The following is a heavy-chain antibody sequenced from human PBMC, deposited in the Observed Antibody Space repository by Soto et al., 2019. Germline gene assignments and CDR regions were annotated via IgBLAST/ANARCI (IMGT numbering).Heavy chain of an antibody. J-gene: IGHJ5*02. CDR2: ISPYTGDT. CDR1: GYTFTDYG. V-gene: IGHV1-18*01. Sequence: QVQLVQSGAEVKEPGASVKVSCKASGYTFTDYGISWVRQAPGQGLEWMGWISPYTGDTKYLQRLQGRVTVTADTSTSTAYMEVRSLRYDDTAVYYCAKTVAWNWFDPWGQGTLVTVSS. D-gene: IGHD4-4*01. CDR3: AKTVAWNWFDP.